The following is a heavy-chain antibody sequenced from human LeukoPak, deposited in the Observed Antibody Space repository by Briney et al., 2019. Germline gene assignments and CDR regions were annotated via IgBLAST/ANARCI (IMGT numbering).Heavy chain of an antibody. D-gene: IGHD3-3*01. Sequence: GGSLRLSCAASGFTFSSYGMHWVRQAPGKGLEWVAVISYDGSNKYYADSVKGRFTISRDNSKNTLYLQMNSLRAEDTAVYYCAKDQEVDDYDFWSGPFDYWGQGTLVTVSS. J-gene: IGHJ4*02. CDR2: ISYDGSNK. V-gene: IGHV3-30*18. CDR1: GFTFSSYG. CDR3: AKDQEVDDYDFWSGPFDY.